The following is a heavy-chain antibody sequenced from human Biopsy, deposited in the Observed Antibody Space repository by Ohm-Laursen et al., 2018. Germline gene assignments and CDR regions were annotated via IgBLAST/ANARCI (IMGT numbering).Heavy chain of an antibody. D-gene: IGHD3-9*01. CDR2: IYHGSGT. J-gene: IGHJ4*02. CDR3: ASRSLFFRYFAS. V-gene: IGHV4-38-2*01. Sequence: GTLSLTCSVSDSSVSHDYFWAWIRQPPGKGLEWIGSIYHGSGTSYNPSVETRVAITLDKAKNEFPLRIDSVTAADMAVYYCASRSLFFRYFASWGQGTPVTVSS. CDR1: DSSVSHDYF.